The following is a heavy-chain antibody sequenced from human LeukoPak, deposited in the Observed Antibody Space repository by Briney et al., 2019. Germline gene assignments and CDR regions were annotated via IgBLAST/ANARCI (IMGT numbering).Heavy chain of an antibody. CDR2: ISYSGRT. CDR3: ARHRGGSARNVAFDI. D-gene: IGHD1-26*01. J-gene: IGHJ3*02. V-gene: IGHV4-39*07. CDR1: GGSITSSTYY. Sequence: SETLSLTCTVSGGSITSSTYYWGWIRQPPGKGLEWIGTISYSGRTYYNPSLKSRVTILADTSKNQFSLKLSSVTAADTAEYYCARHRGGSARNVAFDIWGQGTMVTVSS.